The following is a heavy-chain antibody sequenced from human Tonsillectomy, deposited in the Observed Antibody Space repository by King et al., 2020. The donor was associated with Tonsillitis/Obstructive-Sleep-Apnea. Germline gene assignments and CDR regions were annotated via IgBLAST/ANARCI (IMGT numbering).Heavy chain of an antibody. D-gene: IGHD4-11*01. CDR3: AKELEEGGQGLTTDWFDP. J-gene: IGHJ5*02. CDR2: ISFDGSNK. V-gene: IGHV3-30*18. Sequence: QLVQSGGGVVQPGRSLRLSCAASGFTFSRYAMHWVRQAPGKGLEWVAVISFDGSNKYYADSVKGRFTISRDNSKNTQYLQMNSLRGEDTAVYYCAKELEEGGQGLTTDWFDPWGQGTLVTVSS. CDR1: GFTFSRYA.